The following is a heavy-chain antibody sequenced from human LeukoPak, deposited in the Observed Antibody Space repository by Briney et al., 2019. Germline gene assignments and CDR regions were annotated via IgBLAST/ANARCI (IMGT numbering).Heavy chain of an antibody. CDR2: IYTSGST. V-gene: IGHV4-4*09. CDR1: GGSISSYY. D-gene: IGHD3-16*01. CDR3: ARFGATGEVDY. Sequence: KPSETLSLTCTVSGGSISSYYWSWIRQPPGKGLEWIGYIYTSGSTNYNPSLKSRVTISVVTSKNQFSLKLSSVTAADTAVYYCARFGATGEVDYWGQGTLVTVSS. J-gene: IGHJ4*02.